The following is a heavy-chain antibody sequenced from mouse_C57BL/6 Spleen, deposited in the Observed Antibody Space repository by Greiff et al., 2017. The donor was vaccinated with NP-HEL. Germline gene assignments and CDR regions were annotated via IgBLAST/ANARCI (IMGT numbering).Heavy chain of an antibody. Sequence: QVQLQQPGAELVRPGSSVKLSCKASGYTFTSYWMHWVKQRPIQGLEWIGNIDPSDSETHYNQQFKDKATLTVDKSSSTAYMQLSILTSEDSAVYYCAKISYIIYWYFDVWGTGTTVTVSS. D-gene: IGHD1-1*01. CDR1: GYTFTSYW. J-gene: IGHJ1*03. V-gene: IGHV1-52*01. CDR3: AKISYIIYWYFDV. CDR2: IDPSDSET.